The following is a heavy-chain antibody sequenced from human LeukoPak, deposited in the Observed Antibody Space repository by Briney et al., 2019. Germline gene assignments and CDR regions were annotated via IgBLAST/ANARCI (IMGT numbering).Heavy chain of an antibody. CDR3: AKDHVTWGNRYFDH. V-gene: IGHV3-30*02. CDR2: IGHDGTKI. D-gene: IGHD3-16*01. Sequence: SGRSLRLSCAASGFTFSTYGMHWVRQAPGKGLEWVAFIGHDGTKIYYADSVQGRFTISRDNSKNTLYLEMNSLSGEDTALYYCAKDHVTWGNRYFDHWGQGTLGTVSS. J-gene: IGHJ4*02. CDR1: GFTFSTYG.